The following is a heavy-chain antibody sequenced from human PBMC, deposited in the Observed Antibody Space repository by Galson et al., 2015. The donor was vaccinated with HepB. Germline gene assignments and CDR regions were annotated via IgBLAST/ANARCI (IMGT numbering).Heavy chain of an antibody. V-gene: IGHV2-70*13. CDR1: GFSLSANGMS. Sequence: PALVKPTQTLTLTCTFSGFSLSANGMSVSCIRQAPGKALEWVALIDWDDDKFYSKSLKTRLTLSKETSKDQVVLTMTNMDPTDTGTYYCARSISGGYCYYYVDVWGKGTAVTVSS. J-gene: IGHJ6*03. CDR2: IDWDDDK. CDR3: ARSISGGYCYYYVDV. D-gene: IGHD3-16*01.